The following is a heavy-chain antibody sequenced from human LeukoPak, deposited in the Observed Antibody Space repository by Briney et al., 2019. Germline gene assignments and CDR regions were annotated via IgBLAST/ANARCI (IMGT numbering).Heavy chain of an antibody. CDR3: ARVQGYGSGSYYNVRFLDY. CDR1: GYSISSGYY. CDR2: IYHSGST. D-gene: IGHD3-10*01. J-gene: IGHJ4*02. Sequence: SETLSLTCTVSGYSISSGYYWGWIRQPPGKGLEWIGSIYHSGSTYYNPSLKSRVTISVDTSKNQFSLKLSSVTAADTAVYYCARVQGYGSGSYYNVRFLDYWGQGTLVTVSS. V-gene: IGHV4-38-2*02.